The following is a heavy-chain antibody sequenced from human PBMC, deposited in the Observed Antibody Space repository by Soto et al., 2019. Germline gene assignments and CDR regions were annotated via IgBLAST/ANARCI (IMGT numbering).Heavy chain of an antibody. J-gene: IGHJ4*02. V-gene: IGHV3-23*01. D-gene: IGHD6-19*01. CDR3: ATRSYSSGALATPDYFDY. CDR2: ISGSGGST. Sequence: GGSLRLSCAASGFTFSSYSMSWVRQAPGKGLEWVSAISGSGGSTYYADSVKGRFTISRDNSKNTLYLQMNSLRAEDTAVYYCATRSYSSGALATPDYFDYWGQGTLVTVSS. CDR1: GFTFSSYS.